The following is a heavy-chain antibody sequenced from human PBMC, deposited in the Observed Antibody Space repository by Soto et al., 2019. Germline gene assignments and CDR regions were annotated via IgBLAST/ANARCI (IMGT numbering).Heavy chain of an antibody. CDR3: AYVDRRDSSGGRCYYQM. J-gene: IGHJ4*02. CDR1: GFTFSSYA. CDR2: ISGSGGST. V-gene: IGHV3-23*01. Sequence: GGSVRLSCAASGFTFSSYAMSWVRQALGKGLEWVSAISGSGGSTYYADSVKGRFTISRDNSKNTLYLQMNSLRAEDTAVYYCAYVDRRDSSGGRCYYQMWGEAPLFTVP. D-gene: IGHD2-15*01.